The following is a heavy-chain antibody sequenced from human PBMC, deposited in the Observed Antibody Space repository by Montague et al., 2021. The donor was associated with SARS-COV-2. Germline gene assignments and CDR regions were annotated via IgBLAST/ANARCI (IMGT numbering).Heavy chain of an antibody. Sequence: SETLSLTCAVYGGSFSGYYWSWIRQFPGKGLEWIGEVSHSGSTNYNPSLKSRVTISIDSSKNHFSLQLRSVTAADTAVYYCARCRIAWSILDVWGQGSTVTVSS. CDR3: ARCRIAWSILDV. J-gene: IGHJ6*02. D-gene: IGHD6-19*01. CDR2: VSHSGST. V-gene: IGHV4-34*01. CDR1: GGSFSGYY.